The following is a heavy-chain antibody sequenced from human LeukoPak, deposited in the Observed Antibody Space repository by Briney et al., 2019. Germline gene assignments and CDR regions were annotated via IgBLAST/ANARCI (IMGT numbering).Heavy chain of an antibody. CDR2: ISSSSSTI. Sequence: GGSLRLSCAASGFTFSSYSMNWVRQAPGKGLEWVSYISSSSSTIYYADSVKGRFTISRDNAKNSLYLQMNSLRAEDTAVYYCARVPRYSYGYGDYWGQGTLVTVSS. CDR1: GFTFSSYS. J-gene: IGHJ4*02. CDR3: ARVPRYSYGYGDY. V-gene: IGHV3-48*04. D-gene: IGHD5-18*01.